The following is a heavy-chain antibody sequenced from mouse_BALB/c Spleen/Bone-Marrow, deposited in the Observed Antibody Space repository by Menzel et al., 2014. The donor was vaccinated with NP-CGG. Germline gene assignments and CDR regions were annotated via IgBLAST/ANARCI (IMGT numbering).Heavy chain of an antibody. CDR1: GYTFTEHI. CDR3: ARHEDLDIRRRLGAMDY. V-gene: IGHV1-62-2*01. D-gene: IGHD2-12*01. J-gene: IGHJ4*01. Sequence: LVESGAELVKPGASVKLSCKASGYTFTEHIIHWIKQRSGQGLEWIGWFFPGSGSIKYNEKFKDKATLTADKSSSTVYMELSRLTSEDSAVYFCARHEDLDIRRRLGAMDYWGQGTSVTVSS. CDR2: FFPGSGSI.